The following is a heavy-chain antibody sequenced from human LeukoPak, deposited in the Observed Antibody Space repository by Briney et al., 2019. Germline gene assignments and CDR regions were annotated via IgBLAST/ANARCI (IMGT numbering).Heavy chain of an antibody. Sequence: PSQTLSLTCAVSGGSISSGSYYWSWIRQPAGKGLEWIGRIYTSGSTNYNPSLKSRVTISVDTSKNQFSLKLSSVTAADTAVYYCARGPYLGHFDYWGQGTLVTVSS. J-gene: IGHJ4*02. CDR3: ARGPYLGHFDY. D-gene: IGHD7-27*01. CDR1: GGSISSGSYY. V-gene: IGHV4-61*02. CDR2: IYTSGST.